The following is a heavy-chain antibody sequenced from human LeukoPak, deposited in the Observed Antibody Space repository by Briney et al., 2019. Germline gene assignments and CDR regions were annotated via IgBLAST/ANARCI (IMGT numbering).Heavy chain of an antibody. J-gene: IGHJ6*02. V-gene: IGHV5-51*01. CDR2: IYPGDSDT. CDR1: GYSFTSYW. Sequence: GESLKISCKGSGYSFTSYWIGWVRQMPGKGLEWMGIIYPGDSDTRYSPSFQGQVTISADESISTAYLQWSSLKASDTAMYYCARLGPVAYCGGDCYSAYYGMDVWGQETTVTVSS. CDR3: ARLGPVAYCGGDCYSAYYGMDV. D-gene: IGHD2-21*02.